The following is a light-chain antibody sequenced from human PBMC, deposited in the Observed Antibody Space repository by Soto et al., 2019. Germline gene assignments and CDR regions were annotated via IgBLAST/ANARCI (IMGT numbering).Light chain of an antibody. J-gene: IGKJ1*01. Sequence: EIVLTQSPGTLSLSPGERATLSCRASQNFTSTSLAWYQQKPGQAPRLLISGASRRAAGIPDRFSGSGSGTDFTLTISSLEPEDFAIYYCQQRRNWPPTFGQGTKVEIK. V-gene: IGKV3D-20*02. CDR2: GAS. CDR3: QQRRNWPPT. CDR1: QNFTSTS.